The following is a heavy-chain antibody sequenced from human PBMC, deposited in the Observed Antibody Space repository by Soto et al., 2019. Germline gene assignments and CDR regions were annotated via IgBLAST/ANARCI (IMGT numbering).Heavy chain of an antibody. Sequence: GGSLRLSCAASGFTFSSYAMHWVRQAPGKGLEWVAVISYDGSNKYYADSVKGRFTISRDNSKNTLYLQMNSLRAEDTAVYYCARDIAVGAMDYYYYGMDVWGQGTTVTVSS. V-gene: IGHV3-30-3*01. CDR1: GFTFSSYA. J-gene: IGHJ6*02. D-gene: IGHD1-26*01. CDR2: ISYDGSNK. CDR3: ARDIAVGAMDYYYYGMDV.